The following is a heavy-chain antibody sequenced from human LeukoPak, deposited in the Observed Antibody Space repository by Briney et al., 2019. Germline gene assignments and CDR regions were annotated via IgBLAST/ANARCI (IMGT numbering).Heavy chain of an antibody. D-gene: IGHD3-9*01. Sequence: SETLSLTCAVYGGSFSGYYWSWIRQPPGKGPEWIGEINHSGGTNYNPSLKSRVTISVDTSKNQFSLKLSSVTAADTAVYYCARKSIRYFDWLLYSLIFDYWGQGTLVTVSS. CDR2: INHSGGT. J-gene: IGHJ4*02. CDR3: ARKSIRYFDWLLYSLIFDY. CDR1: GGSFSGYY. V-gene: IGHV4-34*01.